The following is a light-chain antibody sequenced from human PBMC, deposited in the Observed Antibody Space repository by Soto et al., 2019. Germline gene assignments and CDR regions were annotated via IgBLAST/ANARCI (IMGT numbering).Light chain of an antibody. CDR1: SSDVGGYNY. V-gene: IGLV2-14*03. Sequence: QSALTQPASVSGSPGQSITISCTGTSSDVGGYNYVSWYQQHPGKAPKLMIYDVSNRPSGVSNRFSGSKYGNTASLTISGLQAEDEGGYYCSSYTSSSTLVFGGGTKLTV. J-gene: IGLJ2*01. CDR3: SSYTSSSTLV. CDR2: DVS.